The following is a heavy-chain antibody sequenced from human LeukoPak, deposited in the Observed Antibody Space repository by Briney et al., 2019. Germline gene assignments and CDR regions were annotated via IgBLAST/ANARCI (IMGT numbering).Heavy chain of an antibody. J-gene: IGHJ4*02. D-gene: IGHD3-10*01. V-gene: IGHV4-38-2*01. CDR2: IYHTGST. CDR1: SYSISRGYY. CDR3: ARAGWIITSGIDY. Sequence: PSETLSLTCGVSSYSISRGYYWAWIRQPPGKGLEWIGTIYHTGSTYYTPSLGSRVTISVDTSKNEFSLNLNSVTAADTAVYYCARAGWIITSGIDYWGQGALVTVSS.